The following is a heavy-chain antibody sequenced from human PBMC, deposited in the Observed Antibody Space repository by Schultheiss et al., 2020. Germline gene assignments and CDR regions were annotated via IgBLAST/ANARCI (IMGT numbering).Heavy chain of an antibody. Sequence: SETLSLTCTVSGGSISSYYWSWIRQPPGKGLEWIGYIYYSGSTNYNPSLKSRVTISVDTSKNQFSLKLSSVTAADTAVYYCARTFYGDYAGFDYWGQGTLVTVSS. J-gene: IGHJ4*02. CDR1: GGSISSYY. CDR3: ARTFYGDYAGFDY. CDR2: IYYSGST. D-gene: IGHD4-17*01. V-gene: IGHV4-59*12.